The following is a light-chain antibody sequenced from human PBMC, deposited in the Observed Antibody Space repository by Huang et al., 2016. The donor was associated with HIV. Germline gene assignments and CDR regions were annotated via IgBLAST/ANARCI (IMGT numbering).Light chain of an antibody. J-gene: IGKJ1*01. CDR3: QQSYSTPRT. CDR2: ATS. Sequence: DIQMTQSPSSLSASVGDRVTITCRASQSINTYLNWYQQKPGKAPNLLIYATSRLQIGVPSRFSGSDTGTDFTLTISRLQPEDFATYYCQQSYSTPRTFGQGTKVEIK. CDR1: QSINTY. V-gene: IGKV1-39*01.